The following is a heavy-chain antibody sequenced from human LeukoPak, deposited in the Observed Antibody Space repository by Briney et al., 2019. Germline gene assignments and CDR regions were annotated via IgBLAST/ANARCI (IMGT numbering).Heavy chain of an antibody. V-gene: IGHV1-69*01. J-gene: IGHJ4*02. D-gene: IGHD6-19*01. Sequence: SVKVSCKASGGTFSSYATSWVRQAPGQGLEWMGGIIPIFGTTNYAQKFQGRVTITADESTSTAYMELSSLRSEDTAVYYCARAFVRRGSDWAFDYWGQGTLVTVSS. CDR1: GGTFSSYA. CDR2: IIPIFGTT. CDR3: ARAFVRRGSDWAFDY.